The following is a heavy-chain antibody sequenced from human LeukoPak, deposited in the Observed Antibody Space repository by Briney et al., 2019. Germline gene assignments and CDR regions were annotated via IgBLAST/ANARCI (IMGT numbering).Heavy chain of an antibody. CDR3: TRVGYIDEGIDY. CDR1: GFIFSQYS. D-gene: IGHD5-24*01. V-gene: IGHV3-48*01. CDR2: IRYTGET. J-gene: IGHJ4*02. Sequence: GGSLRLSCAASGFIFSQYSINWVRQAPGKGLEWLSHIRYTGETFYADSVKGRFTISRDSATNSLYLQMSSLRAEDTAIYYCTRVGYIDEGIDYWGQGTLVTVSS.